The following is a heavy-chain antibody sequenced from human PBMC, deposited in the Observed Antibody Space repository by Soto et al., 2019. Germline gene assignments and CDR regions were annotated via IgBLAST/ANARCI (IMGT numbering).Heavy chain of an antibody. CDR2: INLSGST. V-gene: IGHV4-34*01. J-gene: IGHJ6*02. D-gene: IGHD6-6*01. CDR3: ARGMGSSSSSLPYYYGMDV. CDR1: GGSFSGYY. Sequence: SETLSLTCAVYGGSFSGYYWSWIRQPPGKGLEWIGEINLSGSTNYNPSLKSRVTISVDTSKNQFSLKLSSVTAADTAVYYCARGMGSSSSSLPYYYGMDVWGQGTTVTVSS.